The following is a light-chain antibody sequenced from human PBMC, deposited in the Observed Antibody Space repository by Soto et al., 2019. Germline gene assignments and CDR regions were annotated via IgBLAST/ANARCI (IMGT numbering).Light chain of an antibody. V-gene: IGKV1-9*01. CDR3: QQLNSYRPT. CDR2: AAS. Sequence: IQLTQSPSSLSAAVGDRVTITCRTSQGISSYLAWYQQKPGKAPKFLIYAASTFQRGVQSRFSGSRSGTDFTLTISTLQTEDWATYFCQQLNSYRPTFGQGTELEIK. J-gene: IGKJ2*01. CDR1: QGISSY.